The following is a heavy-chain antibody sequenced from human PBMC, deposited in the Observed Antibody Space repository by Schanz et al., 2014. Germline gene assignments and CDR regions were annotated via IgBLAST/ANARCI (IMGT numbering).Heavy chain of an antibody. CDR2: ISAYTNNT. J-gene: IGHJ5*02. V-gene: IGHV1-18*01. Sequence: QGQLVQSGPEVKEPGASVKVSCEASRYTFNTYGLNWVRQAPGQGLEGMGWISAYTNNTNYAQKVQGRVTMTTDTSTGAAYMELRSLRSDDTAVYYCARDRRRYCSTASCLHDNWFDPWGQGTLVTVSS. CDR1: RYTFNTYG. D-gene: IGHD2-2*01. CDR3: ARDRRRYCSTASCLHDNWFDP.